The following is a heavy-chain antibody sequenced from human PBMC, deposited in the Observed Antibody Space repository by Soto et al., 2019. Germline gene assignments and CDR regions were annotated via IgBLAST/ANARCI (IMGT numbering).Heavy chain of an antibody. CDR2: IIPILGIA. V-gene: IGHV1-69*04. J-gene: IGHJ3*02. Sequence: SVKVSCKASGGTFSSYTISWVRQAPGQGLEWMGRIIPILGIANYAQKFQGRVTITADKSTSTAYMELSSLRSEDTAVYYCATDKQTIFGVGHDAFDIWGQGTMVTVSS. CDR1: GGTFSSYT. CDR3: ATDKQTIFGVGHDAFDI. D-gene: IGHD3-3*01.